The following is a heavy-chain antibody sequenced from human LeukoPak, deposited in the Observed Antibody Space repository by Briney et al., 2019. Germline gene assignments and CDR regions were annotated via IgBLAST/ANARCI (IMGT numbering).Heavy chain of an antibody. V-gene: IGHV4-59*01. CDR1: GVSISSYY. J-gene: IGHJ4*02. Sequence: SETLSLTCTVSGVSISSYYWSWIRQPPGKGLEWVGYIYYSGSTNYNPSLKSRVTISGDASKNQFSLKLSSVTAADTAVYYCARAPRGYSYDFDYWGQGTLVTVSS. CDR2: IYYSGST. D-gene: IGHD5-18*01. CDR3: ARAPRGYSYDFDY.